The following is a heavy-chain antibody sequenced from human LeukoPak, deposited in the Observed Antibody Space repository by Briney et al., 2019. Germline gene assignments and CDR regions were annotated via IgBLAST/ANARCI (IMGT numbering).Heavy chain of an antibody. CDR3: ARQPSNYTGLDY. Sequence: SETLSLTCTVSGGSISSYYWSWIRQPPGKGLEWIGYIYYSGSTNYNPSLKSRVTISVDTSKNQFSLKLSSVTAADTAVYYCARQPSNYTGLDYWGQGTLVTVSP. D-gene: IGHD4-11*01. V-gene: IGHV4-59*08. J-gene: IGHJ4*02. CDR2: IYYSGST. CDR1: GGSISSYY.